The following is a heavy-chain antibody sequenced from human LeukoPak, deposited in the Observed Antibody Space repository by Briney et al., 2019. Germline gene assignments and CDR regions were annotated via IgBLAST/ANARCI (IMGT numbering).Heavy chain of an antibody. CDR1: GVSISTYY. CDR2: IYVSGST. J-gene: IGHJ4*02. Sequence: KPSETLSLTCTVSGVSISTYYWSWIRQPPGKGLEWIGYIYVSGSTNYNPSLTSRVTISVDTSKNQFSLKLSSVTAADTAVYYCARHDWGGPRPYYFDSWGQGTLVTVSP. CDR3: ARHDWGGPRPYYFDS. D-gene: IGHD7-27*01. V-gene: IGHV4-59*08.